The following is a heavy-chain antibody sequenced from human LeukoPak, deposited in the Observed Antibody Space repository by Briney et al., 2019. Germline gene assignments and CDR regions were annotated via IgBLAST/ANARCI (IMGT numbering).Heavy chain of an antibody. J-gene: IGHJ4*02. D-gene: IGHD6-6*01. CDR3: ARSIAARLGSLDY. Sequence: ASVKVSCKASGYTFTGYYMHWVRQAPGQGLEWMGWINPDSGGTNYAQKFQGRVTMTRDTSISTAYMELSRLRSDDTAVYYCARSIAARLGSLDYWGQGTLVTVSS. CDR2: INPDSGGT. V-gene: IGHV1-2*02. CDR1: GYTFTGYY.